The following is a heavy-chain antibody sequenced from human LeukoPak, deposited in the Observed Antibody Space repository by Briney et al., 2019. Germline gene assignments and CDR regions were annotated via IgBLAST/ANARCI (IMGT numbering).Heavy chain of an antibody. Sequence: GGSLRLSCAASGFTFSTSAMNWVRQAPGKGLEWVSPISGGPGTTYYADSVKGRFTISRDNSKNTLYLQMNSLRAEDTAVYYCAVPRSSGSYRGRFDYWGQGTLVTVSS. CDR3: AVPRSSGSYRGRFDY. CDR2: ISGGPGTT. V-gene: IGHV3-23*01. CDR1: GFTFSTSA. J-gene: IGHJ4*02. D-gene: IGHD1-26*01.